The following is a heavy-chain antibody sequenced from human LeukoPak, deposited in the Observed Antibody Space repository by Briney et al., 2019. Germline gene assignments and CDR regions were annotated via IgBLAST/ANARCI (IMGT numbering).Heavy chain of an antibody. CDR1: GYTFTGYY. V-gene: IGHV1-2*02. D-gene: IGHD2-2*01. J-gene: IGHJ3*02. CDR2: INPNSGGT. CDR3: ARDGRYCSIPGGCAFDI. Sequence: GASVKVSCKASGYTFTGYYIHWVRQAPGQGLEWMGWINPNSGGTNYAQKFQGRVTMTRDTSISTAYMELSRLRSDDTAMYYCARDGRYCSIPGGCAFDIWGQGTMVTVSS.